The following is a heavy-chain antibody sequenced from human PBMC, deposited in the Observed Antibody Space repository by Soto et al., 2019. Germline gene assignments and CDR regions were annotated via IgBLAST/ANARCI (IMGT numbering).Heavy chain of an antibody. CDR2: ISYDGTTK. J-gene: IGHJ4*02. Sequence: QVQLVESGGGVVQTGRSLRLSCAASGFSFSTDGMHWVRQAPGKGLEWVAVISYDGTTKTYADSVKGRFTISRDNPKNTLYLQMNSLRADDKAVYYCASGEGCYYDSSWGYWGQGTLFTVSS. CDR1: GFSFSTDG. CDR3: ASGEGCYYDSSWGY. D-gene: IGHD3-16*01. V-gene: IGHV3-30*03.